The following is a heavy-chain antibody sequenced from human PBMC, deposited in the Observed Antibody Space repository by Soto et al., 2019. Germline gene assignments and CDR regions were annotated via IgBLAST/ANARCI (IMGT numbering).Heavy chain of an antibody. CDR2: IYYSGST. D-gene: IGHD3-3*01. CDR3: ARERYYAFWSGEVDFDY. CDR1: GGSISSGGYY. V-gene: IGHV4-31*03. Sequence: LTCTVSGGSISSGGYYWSWIRQHPGKGLEWIGYIYYSGSTYYNPSLKSRVTISVDTSKNQFSLKLSSVTAADTAVYYCARERYYAFWSGEVDFDYWGQGTLVTVSS. J-gene: IGHJ4*02.